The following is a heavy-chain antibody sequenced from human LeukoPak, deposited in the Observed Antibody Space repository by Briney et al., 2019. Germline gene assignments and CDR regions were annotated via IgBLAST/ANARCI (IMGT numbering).Heavy chain of an antibody. D-gene: IGHD3-3*01. V-gene: IGHV3-7*01. CDR2: IKQDGSEK. Sequence: PGGSLRLSCAASGFTFSSYWMSWVRQAPGKGLEWVANIKQDGSEKYYVDSVKGRFTISRDNAKNTLYLHMSSLSVDDTAIYYCARDFWDSGVVINGLDKWGQGTMVTVSS. J-gene: IGHJ3*02. CDR3: ARDFWDSGVVINGLDK. CDR1: GFTFSSYW.